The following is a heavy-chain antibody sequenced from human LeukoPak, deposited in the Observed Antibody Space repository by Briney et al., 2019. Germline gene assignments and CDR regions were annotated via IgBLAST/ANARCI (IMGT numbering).Heavy chain of an antibody. CDR1: GFPFRADQ. CDR3: TRSVPKAVTAYGWDGFQI. V-gene: IGHV3-11*06. J-gene: IGHJ3*02. Sequence: GGSLTLSRAAPGFPFRADQVSWCGRAPGLGLVRVSYICGSSSYTNYADSVKGRFTISRDNAKKSLYLQMNSLRAGDTAVYYCTRSVPKAVTAYGWDGFQIRGRGTKVTVSS. D-gene: IGHD2-21*02. CDR2: ICGSSSYT.